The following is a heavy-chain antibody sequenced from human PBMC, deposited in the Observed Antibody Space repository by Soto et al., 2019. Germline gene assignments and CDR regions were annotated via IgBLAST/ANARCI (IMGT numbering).Heavy chain of an antibody. V-gene: IGHV1-18*01. CDR3: ARILDFWSRYYSHYYYYMDV. J-gene: IGHJ6*03. CDR2: ISAYNGNT. D-gene: IGHD3-3*01. CDR1: GYTFTSYG. Sequence: QVQLVPSGAEVKKPGASVKVSCKASGYTFTSYGISWVRQAPGQGLEWMGWISAYNGNTNYAQKLQGRVTMTTDTSTSTAYMELRSLRSDDTAVYYCARILDFWSRYYSHYYYYMDVWGKGPTVTLSS.